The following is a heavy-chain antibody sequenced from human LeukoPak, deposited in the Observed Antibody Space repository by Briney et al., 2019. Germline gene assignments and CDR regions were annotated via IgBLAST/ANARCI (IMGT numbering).Heavy chain of an antibody. CDR2: INPNSGGT. Sequence: ASVKVSCKASGYTFTDYYMHWVQQAPGQGLEWMGRINPNSGGTNYAQKFQGRVTMTRDMSISTAYMELSRLRSDDTAVYYCARQGAGMFGGYWGQGTLVTVSS. CDR3: ARQGAGMFGGY. CDR1: GYTFTDYY. D-gene: IGHD3-10*02. J-gene: IGHJ4*02. V-gene: IGHV1-2*06.